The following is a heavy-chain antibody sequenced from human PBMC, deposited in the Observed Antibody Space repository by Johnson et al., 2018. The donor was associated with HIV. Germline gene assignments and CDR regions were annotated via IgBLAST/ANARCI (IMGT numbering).Heavy chain of an antibody. CDR1: GFTFSSYG. V-gene: IGHV3-7*01. CDR3: ARDQSSRQAFDI. CDR2: IKQDGSEK. Sequence: MLLVESGGGVVQPGRSLRLSCAASGFTFSSYGMHWVRQAPGKGLEWVANIKQDGSEKYYVDSVRGRFTISRDNAKNSLYLQMNSLRAEDTAVYYCARDQSSRQAFDIWGQGTMVTVSS. J-gene: IGHJ3*02. D-gene: IGHD6-6*01.